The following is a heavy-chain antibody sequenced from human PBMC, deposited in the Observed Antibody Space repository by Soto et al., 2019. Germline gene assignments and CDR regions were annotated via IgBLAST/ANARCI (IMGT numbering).Heavy chain of an antibody. V-gene: IGHV3-73*02. CDR2: IRSKANSYAT. CDR1: GFTFSGSA. CDR3: TSPRYGSGLEEVAFDI. J-gene: IGHJ3*02. D-gene: IGHD3-10*01. Sequence: EVQLVESGGGLVQPGGSLKLSCAASGFTFSGSAMHWVRQASGKGLEWVGRIRSKANSYATAYAASVKGRFTISRDDSKNTAYLQMNSLKTEDTAVYYCTSPRYGSGLEEVAFDIWGQGTMVTVSS.